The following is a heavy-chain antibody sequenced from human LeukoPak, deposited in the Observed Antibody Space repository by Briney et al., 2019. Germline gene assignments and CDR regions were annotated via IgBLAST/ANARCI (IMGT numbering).Heavy chain of an antibody. CDR1: GYTFTGYY. V-gene: IGHV1-2*02. J-gene: IGHJ4*02. D-gene: IGHD3-10*01. CDR3: AGGFTMVRGVARAPFDY. Sequence: ASVKVSCKASGYTFTGYYMHWVRQAPGQGLEWMGWINPNSGGTNYAQKFQGRVTMTRDTSISTAYMELSRLRSDDTAVYYCAGGFTMVRGVARAPFDYWGQGTLVTVSS. CDR2: INPNSGGT.